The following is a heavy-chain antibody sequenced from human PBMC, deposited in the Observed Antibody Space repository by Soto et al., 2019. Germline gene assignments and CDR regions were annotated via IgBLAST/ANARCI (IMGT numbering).Heavy chain of an antibody. V-gene: IGHV1-69*01. Sequence: QVQLVQSGAEVKKPGSSVKVSCKASGGTFSSYAISWVRQAPGQGLEWMGGIIPIFGTASYAQKFQGRVTITADESTSTAYMELSSLRSEDTAVYYCARDRSGSYTTGGVFDYWGQGTLVTVSS. CDR3: ARDRSGSYTTGGVFDY. J-gene: IGHJ4*02. D-gene: IGHD1-26*01. CDR1: GGTFSSYA. CDR2: IIPIFGTA.